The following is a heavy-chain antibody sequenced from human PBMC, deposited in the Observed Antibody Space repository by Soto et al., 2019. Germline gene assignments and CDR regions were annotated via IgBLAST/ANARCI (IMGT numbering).Heavy chain of an antibody. Sequence: EVQLVESGGGLVQPGGSLRLSCAASGFTFSSYAMHWVRQAPGKGLEYVSAISSNGGSTYYANSVKGRFTISRDNSKNTLYLEMGSLRAEDMAVYYCARWIDYGNYYFDYWGQGTLVTVSS. V-gene: IGHV3-64*01. CDR3: ARWIDYGNYYFDY. J-gene: IGHJ4*02. CDR2: ISSNGGST. CDR1: GFTFSSYA. D-gene: IGHD4-17*01.